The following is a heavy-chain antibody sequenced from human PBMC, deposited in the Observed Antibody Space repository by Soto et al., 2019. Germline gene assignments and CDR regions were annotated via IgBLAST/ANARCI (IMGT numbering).Heavy chain of an antibody. CDR1: GFPFQSYA. D-gene: IGHD4-4*01. J-gene: IGHJ4*02. V-gene: IGHV3-23*01. CDR3: AEERDYSNYHRTVFDC. CDR2: ITGTGSAT. Sequence: GGSLRLSCAASGFPFQSYAMNWVRQAPGRGLEWVSGITGTGSATYYADSVKGRLTISRDNSKNTVYLQMNNLRAEDTAIYHCAEERDYSNYHRTVFDCWGQGSLVTVSS.